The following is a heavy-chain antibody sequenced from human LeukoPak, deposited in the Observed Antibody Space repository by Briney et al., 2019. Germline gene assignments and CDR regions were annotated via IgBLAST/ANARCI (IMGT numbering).Heavy chain of an antibody. D-gene: IGHD2-2*01. J-gene: IGHJ6*02. CDR2: IYTSGST. CDR3: ARDVVVVPAAIHYGMDV. Sequence: SETLSLTCTVSGGSISSYYWSWIRQPAGKGLEWIGRIYTSGSTKYNPSLKSRVTMSVDRSKSQFSLNLSSVTAADTAVYYCARDVVVVPAAIHYGMDVWGQGTTVTVSS. V-gene: IGHV4-4*07. CDR1: GGSISSYY.